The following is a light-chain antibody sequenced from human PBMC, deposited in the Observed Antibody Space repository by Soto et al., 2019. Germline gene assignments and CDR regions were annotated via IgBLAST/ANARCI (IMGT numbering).Light chain of an antibody. CDR3: QQRSNWPQT. Sequence: EIVLTQSPATLSLSPGERATLSCRASQSVSSYLAWYQQKHGQAPRLLIYDASNRATGIPARFSGSGSGTDFTLTISSLEPEDFEVYYRQQRSNWPQTFGQGTKVEIK. CDR1: QSVSSY. J-gene: IGKJ1*01. V-gene: IGKV3-11*01. CDR2: DAS.